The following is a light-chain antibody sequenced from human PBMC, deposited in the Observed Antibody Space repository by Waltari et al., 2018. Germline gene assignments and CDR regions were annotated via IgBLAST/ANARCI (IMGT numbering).Light chain of an antibody. J-gene: IGKJ1*01. CDR1: QSISRY. V-gene: IGKV3-20*01. CDR2: GAS. Sequence: IMLTQSPGTLSLSPGERVTLSCRASQSISRYLAWYQQKPGQAPRLPIYGASTRATGIPDRFSGSGSGTDFSLTISGLEPEDSAVYYCQHHFRLPATFGQGTKVEIK. CDR3: QHHFRLPAT.